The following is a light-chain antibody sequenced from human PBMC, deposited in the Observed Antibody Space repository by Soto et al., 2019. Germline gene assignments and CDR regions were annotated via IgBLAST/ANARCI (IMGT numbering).Light chain of an antibody. CDR1: NSNIGSNT. Sequence: QSALTQPPSASGTPGQRVTISCSGSNSNIGSNTVSWYQQLPGTAPKLLIYHNTQRPSGVPDRFSGSSSGPSASLAISGLQSEDEADYYCSAWDDSLNAYVFGAGTKVTVL. V-gene: IGLV1-44*01. J-gene: IGLJ1*01. CDR3: SAWDDSLNAYV. CDR2: HNT.